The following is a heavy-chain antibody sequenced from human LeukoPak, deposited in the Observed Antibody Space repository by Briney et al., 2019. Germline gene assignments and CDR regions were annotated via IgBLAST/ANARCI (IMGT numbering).Heavy chain of an antibody. V-gene: IGHV5-51*01. CDR1: GFHFTNHY. Sequence: GESLQISCKGSGFHFTNHYIGGARLLPGKGVEWMGIIYPGDSDTRYSPSIQGQVTISADKSISTAYLQWSSLKASDTAMYYCARRGYGSGNYYYPNWGQGTLVTVSS. CDR2: IYPGDSDT. CDR3: ARRGYGSGNYYYPN. D-gene: IGHD3-10*01. J-gene: IGHJ4*02.